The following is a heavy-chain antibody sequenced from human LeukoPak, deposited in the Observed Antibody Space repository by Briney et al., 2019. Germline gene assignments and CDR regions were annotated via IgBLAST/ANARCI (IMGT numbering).Heavy chain of an antibody. CDR1: GFNFSNYG. CDR2: IKSDGTTT. Sequence: GGSLRLSCAASGFNFSNYGMQWVRQVSGKGLVWVSRIKSDGTTTGHADFVKGRFTISRDNAKNTLYLQMNSLRAEDTAVYYCAREWGMDVWGQGTTVTVSS. CDR3: AREWGMDV. V-gene: IGHV3-74*01. J-gene: IGHJ6*02.